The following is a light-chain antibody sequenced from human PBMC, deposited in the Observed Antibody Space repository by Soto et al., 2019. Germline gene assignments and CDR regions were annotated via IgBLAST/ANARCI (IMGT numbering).Light chain of an antibody. CDR2: EAS. CDR1: QMIYTW. V-gene: IGKV1-5*03. Sequence: DIQMTQSPSTLSASVGDRVTITCRASQMIYTWLAWYQQKPGKAPKLLIYEASSLDVGVPSRFSGSGSGTESTLTISSLQLEDFATYYCQQYSTFWTFGQGTKVDIK. CDR3: QQYSTFWT. J-gene: IGKJ1*01.